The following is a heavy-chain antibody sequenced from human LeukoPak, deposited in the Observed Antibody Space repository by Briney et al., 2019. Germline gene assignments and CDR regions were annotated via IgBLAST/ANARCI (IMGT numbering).Heavy chain of an antibody. CDR1: GGSISSYY. V-gene: IGHV4-4*07. J-gene: IGHJ6*03. D-gene: IGHD3-22*01. CDR3: ARGYDSSGPYYYYYYYMDV. CDR2: IHSSGST. Sequence: SETLSLTCTFSGGSISSYYWTWIRQPAGKGLEWIGRIHSSGSTKYNPSLKSRVTMSVDTSKNQFSLKLSSVTAADTAVYYCARGYDSSGPYYYYYYYMDVWGKGTTVTVSS.